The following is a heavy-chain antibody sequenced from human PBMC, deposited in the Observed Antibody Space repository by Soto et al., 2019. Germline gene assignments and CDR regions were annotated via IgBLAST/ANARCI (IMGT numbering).Heavy chain of an antibody. CDR2: LTGTGSRT. Sequence: GGSLRLCCAASGFTFSDYGMSWVRQAPGKGLEWVSALTGTGSRTYYADSVKGRFTISRDNSKHTLYLQMNSLRAEDTAVYYCAKSYCRGGSCYFDPPYCFDYWGQGTLVPVSS. V-gene: IGHV3-23*01. CDR1: GFTFSDYG. J-gene: IGHJ4*02. D-gene: IGHD2-15*01. CDR3: AKSYCRGGSCYFDPPYCFDY.